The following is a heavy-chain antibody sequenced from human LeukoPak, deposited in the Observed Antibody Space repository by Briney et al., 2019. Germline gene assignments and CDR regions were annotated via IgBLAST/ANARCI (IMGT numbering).Heavy chain of an antibody. CDR1: GFTFSNYG. D-gene: IGHD6-19*01. J-gene: IGHJ3*02. CDR2: ITGSGTNT. Sequence: GGTLRLSCAASGFTFSNYGMSWVRQAPGRGLEWVSTITGSGTNTDYADSVKGRFTISRDNAKNSLYLQMNSLRAEDTAVYYCARDGKAVAVAFDIWGQGTMVTVSS. V-gene: IGHV3-23*01. CDR3: ARDGKAVAVAFDI.